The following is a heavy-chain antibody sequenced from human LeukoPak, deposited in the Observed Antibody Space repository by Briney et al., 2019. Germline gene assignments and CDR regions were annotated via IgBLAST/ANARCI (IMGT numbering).Heavy chain of an antibody. CDR3: AREPGYCSSTSCNIRPFDY. CDR2: ISSSDTYI. Sequence: GGSLRLSCAASGFTFSNAWMSWVRQAPGKGLEWVSSISSSDTYIYYADSVKGRFTTSRDNAKNSLYLQMNSLRAEDTAVYYCAREPGYCSSTSCNIRPFDYWGQGTLVTVSS. J-gene: IGHJ4*02. CDR1: GFTFSNAW. D-gene: IGHD2-2*02. V-gene: IGHV3-21*01.